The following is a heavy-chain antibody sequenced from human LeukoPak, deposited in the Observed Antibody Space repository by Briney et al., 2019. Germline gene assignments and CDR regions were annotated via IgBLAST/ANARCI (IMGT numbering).Heavy chain of an antibody. CDR3: ATERLDFGVVINRFDP. CDR1: GYTLTELS. J-gene: IGHJ5*02. Sequence: ASVKVSCKVSGYTLTELSMHWVRQAPGKGLEWMGGFDPEDGETIYAQKFQGRVTMTEDTSTDTAYMELSSLRSEDTAVYYCATERLDFGVVINRFDPWGQGTLVTVSS. CDR2: FDPEDGET. V-gene: IGHV1-24*01. D-gene: IGHD3-3*01.